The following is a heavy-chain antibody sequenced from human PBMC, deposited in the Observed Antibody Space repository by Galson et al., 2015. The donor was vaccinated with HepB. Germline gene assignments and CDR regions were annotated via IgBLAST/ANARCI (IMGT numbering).Heavy chain of an antibody. V-gene: IGHV3-23*01. CDR1: GFTFSSYA. J-gene: IGHJ3*02. CDR2: ISGSGGST. D-gene: IGHD3-22*01. Sequence: SLRLSCAASGFTFSSYAMSWVRQAPGKGLEWVSAISGSGGSTYYADSVKGRFTISRDNSKNTLYLQMNSLRAGDTAVYYCAKHDTMIVVVRAFDIWGQGTMVTVSS. CDR3: AKHDTMIVVVRAFDI.